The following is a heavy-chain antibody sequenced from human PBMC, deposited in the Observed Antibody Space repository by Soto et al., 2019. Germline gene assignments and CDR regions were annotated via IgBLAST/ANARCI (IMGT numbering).Heavy chain of an antibody. CDR1: GDTFSSYA. Sequence: QVQLVQSGAEVKKPGSSVTVSCKASGDTFSSYAISWVRQAPGQGLEWMGKIIPIFATATYEQKFQGRVTITADTSTSTVYMELRSLRSEDTAVYYCARDSSSWDSHNWFDPWGQGTLVTVSS. CDR3: ARDSSSWDSHNWFDP. D-gene: IGHD6-13*01. CDR2: IIPIFATA. V-gene: IGHV1-69*06. J-gene: IGHJ5*02.